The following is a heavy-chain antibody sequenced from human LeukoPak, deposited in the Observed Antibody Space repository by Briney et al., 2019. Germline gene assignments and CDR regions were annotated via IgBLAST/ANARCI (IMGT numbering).Heavy chain of an antibody. J-gene: IGHJ4*02. CDR1: SGFLNSSNYY. CDR2: IYYSGVT. D-gene: IGHD1-1*01. V-gene: IGHV4-39*07. CDR3: ARGTVQMGMGERYFDN. Sequence: SETLSLTCSVSSGFLNSSNYYWGWIRQSPGKGLEWIGTIYYSGVTYFNPSLKSRITISVDTSRNQFSLSLSSVTAADTAVYYCARGTVQMGMGERYFDNWGQGTLVTVSP.